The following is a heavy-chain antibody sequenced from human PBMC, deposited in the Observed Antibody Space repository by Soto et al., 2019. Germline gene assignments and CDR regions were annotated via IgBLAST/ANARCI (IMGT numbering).Heavy chain of an antibody. Sequence: QVQLVQSGAEVKKPGSSVKVSCKVSGGTFNVYAISWVRQAPGQGLEWMGGIIPTFGTSNYAQKFQGRVTIAADESTSTVYMDLSSLKFGDTAVYYFAIFGVPQSRGVYYYYDMDVWGQGTTVTVSS. CDR1: GGTFNVYA. CDR2: IIPTFGTS. J-gene: IGHJ6*02. D-gene: IGHD3-3*01. V-gene: IGHV1-69*01. CDR3: AIFGVPQSRGVYYYYDMDV.